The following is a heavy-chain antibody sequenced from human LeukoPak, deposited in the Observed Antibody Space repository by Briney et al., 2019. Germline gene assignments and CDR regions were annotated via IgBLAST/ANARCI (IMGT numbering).Heavy chain of an antibody. J-gene: IGHJ4*02. D-gene: IGHD3/OR15-3a*01. Sequence: GGSLRLSCAASGFTFSNYAVSWVRQAPGKGLEWVSAITASGDSTYYADSVKGRFTISRDNSKNTLYLQMNSPRADDTAVYYCAKSDHGFWTGYKRWGQGTLVTVSS. V-gene: IGHV3-23*01. CDR2: ITASGDST. CDR3: AKSDHGFWTGYKR. CDR1: GFTFSNYA.